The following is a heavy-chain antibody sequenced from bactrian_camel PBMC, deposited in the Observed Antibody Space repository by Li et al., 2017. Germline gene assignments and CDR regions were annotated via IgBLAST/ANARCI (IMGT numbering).Heavy chain of an antibody. CDR1: GYTQSHIC. J-gene: IGHJ4*01. V-gene: IGHV3S1*01. Sequence: HVQLVESGGGAVQAGGSLRLSCTASGYTQSHICIAWFRHAPGQEREGVARIYARDGNTYYASSVNGRFTNSRDNAKNTVYLQMTDLNSEDTAMYYCAKGAVYRTDSLIRGQGTQVTVS. CDR2: IYARDGNT. CDR3: AKGAVYRTDSLI. D-gene: IGHD5*01.